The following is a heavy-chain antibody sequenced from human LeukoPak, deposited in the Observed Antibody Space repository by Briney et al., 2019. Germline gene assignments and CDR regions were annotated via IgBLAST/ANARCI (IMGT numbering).Heavy chain of an antibody. CDR2: FDPEDGET. CDR3: ARDQKVGVTPYFGMDV. J-gene: IGHJ6*02. V-gene: IGHV1-24*01. D-gene: IGHD1-26*01. Sequence: GASVKVSCKVSGYTLTELSMHWVRQAPGKGLEWMGGFDPEDGETIYAQKFQGRVTISADKSTTTVYMEVSSLRSDDTAVYYCARDQKVGVTPYFGMDVWGQGTAVTVSS. CDR1: GYTLTELS.